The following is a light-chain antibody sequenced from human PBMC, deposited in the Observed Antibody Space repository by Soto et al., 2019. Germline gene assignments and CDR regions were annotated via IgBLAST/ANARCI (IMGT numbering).Light chain of an antibody. CDR1: QSLESS. V-gene: IGKV3-11*01. Sequence: ATLSLSPRQRATLSFRASQSLESSLVCYQQKRGPAPRLLIYDASNRVTGIHARFSGSGSGTDFPITISSLQHEDFAIYYCQQRISWPLTFGGGTKVDIK. CDR2: DAS. CDR3: QQRISWPLT. J-gene: IGKJ4*01.